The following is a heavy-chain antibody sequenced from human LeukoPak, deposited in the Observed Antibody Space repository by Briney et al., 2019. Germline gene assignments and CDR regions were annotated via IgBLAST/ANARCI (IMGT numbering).Heavy chain of an antibody. CDR1: GFTFSSYA. CDR3: ARDGLAYCGVECFYNY. CDR2: ISYDGSSK. J-gene: IGHJ4*02. V-gene: IGHV3-30-3*01. Sequence: PGGSLRLSCAASGFTFSSYAMHGVRQPPTRGLEGVAVISYDGSSKYYADSVKGRFNIPRDNSKNTLYLQMNSLRPEDTAVYYCARDGLAYCGVECFYNYWGQGTLVTVSS. D-gene: IGHD2-21*01.